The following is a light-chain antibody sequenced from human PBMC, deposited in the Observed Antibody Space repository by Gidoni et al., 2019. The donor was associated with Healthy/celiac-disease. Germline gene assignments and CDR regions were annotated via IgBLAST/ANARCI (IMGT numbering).Light chain of an antibody. V-gene: IGLV2-14*03. CDR3: SSYTSSSTHVV. Sequence: QSALTQPASVSGSPGQSITISCTGTSSDVGGYNYVSWYHQHPGKAPKLMIYDVSNRPSGVSNRFSGSKSGNTASLTISGLQAEDEAEYYCSSYTSSSTHVVFGGGTKLTV. CDR2: DVS. J-gene: IGLJ2*01. CDR1: SSDVGGYNY.